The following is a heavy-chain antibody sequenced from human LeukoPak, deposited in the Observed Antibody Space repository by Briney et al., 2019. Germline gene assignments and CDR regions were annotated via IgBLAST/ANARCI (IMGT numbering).Heavy chain of an antibody. CDR3: ARDPVAGTGYYYMDV. V-gene: IGHV4-34*01. J-gene: IGHJ6*03. Sequence: SETLSLTCAVYGGSFSGYYWSWIRQPPGKGLEWIGEINHSGSTNYNPSLKSRVTISVDTSKNQFSLKLSSVTAADTAVYYCARDPVAGTGYYYMDVWGKGTTVTVSS. CDR1: GGSFSGYY. CDR2: INHSGST. D-gene: IGHD6-19*01.